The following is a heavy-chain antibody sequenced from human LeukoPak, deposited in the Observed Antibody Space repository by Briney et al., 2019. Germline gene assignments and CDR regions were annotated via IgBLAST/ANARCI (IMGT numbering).Heavy chain of an antibody. Sequence: ASVKVSCKASGYTFTSYGISWVRQAPGQGLEWMGWISAYNGNTNYAQEYQGRITMTTDTSTSTTYMELRSLRSDDTAVYYCARDQVRYYYGSGSSSNFGYWGQGTLVTVSS. CDR1: GYTFTSYG. J-gene: IGHJ4*02. V-gene: IGHV1-18*01. CDR2: ISAYNGNT. CDR3: ARDQVRYYYGSGSSSNFGY. D-gene: IGHD3-10*01.